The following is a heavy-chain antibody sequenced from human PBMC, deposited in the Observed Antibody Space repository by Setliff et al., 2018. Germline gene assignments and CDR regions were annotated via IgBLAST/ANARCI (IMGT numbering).Heavy chain of an antibody. V-gene: IGHV1-18*01. J-gene: IGHJ4*02. CDR2: INPSGGST. Sequence: ASVKVSCKASGYTFTNYGISWVRQAPGQGLEWMGIINPSGGSTSYAQKLQGRVTMTTDTSTSTAYMELSSLRSEDTAVYYCARESGMGEVDYWGQGTLVTVSS. CDR1: GYTFTNYG. CDR3: ARESGMGEVDY. D-gene: IGHD1-26*01.